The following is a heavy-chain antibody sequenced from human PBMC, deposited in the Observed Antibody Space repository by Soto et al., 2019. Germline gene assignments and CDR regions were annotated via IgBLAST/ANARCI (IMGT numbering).Heavy chain of an antibody. J-gene: IGHJ3*02. V-gene: IGHV1-18*01. CDR2: ISAYNGNT. D-gene: IGHD3-22*01. CDR3: ARDLRGYDSSGYYGPRDAFDI. CDR1: GYTFTSYG. Sequence: GASVKVSCKASGYTFTSYGISWVRQAPGQGLEWMGWISAYNGNTNYAKKLQGRVTMTTDTSTSTAYMELRSLRSDDTAVYYCARDLRGYDSSGYYGPRDAFDIWGQGTMVTVSS.